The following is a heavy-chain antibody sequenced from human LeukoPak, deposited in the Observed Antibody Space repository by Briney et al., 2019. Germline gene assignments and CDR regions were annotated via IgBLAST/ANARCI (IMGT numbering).Heavy chain of an antibody. D-gene: IGHD5-24*01. CDR3: ARDRAYNSFDY. CDR1: GFSFSDSW. J-gene: IGHJ4*02. CDR2: MNPDGSQR. Sequence: GGSLRLSCAASGFSFSDSWMNWVRQAPGKGLEWVASMNPDGSQRYYADSVRGRFTISRDNPKSSLYLQMNNLRAEDTATYFCARDRAYNSFDYWGQGTLVTVSS. V-gene: IGHV3-7*01.